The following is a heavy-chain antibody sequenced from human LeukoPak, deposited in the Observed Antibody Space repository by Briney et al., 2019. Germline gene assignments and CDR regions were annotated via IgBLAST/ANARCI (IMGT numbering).Heavy chain of an antibody. Sequence: SETLSLTCTVSGGSISSYYWSWIRQPPGKGLEWIGYIYYSGNTNYNPSLKSRVTISVDMSKNQFSLKLSSVTAADTAVYYCARDLGFGSGSYGSFDYWGQGTLVTVSS. CDR1: GGSISSYY. CDR3: ARDLGFGSGSYGSFDY. CDR2: IYYSGNT. D-gene: IGHD3-10*01. J-gene: IGHJ4*02. V-gene: IGHV4-59*01.